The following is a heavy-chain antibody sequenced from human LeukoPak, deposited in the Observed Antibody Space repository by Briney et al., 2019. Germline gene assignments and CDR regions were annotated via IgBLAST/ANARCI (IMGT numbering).Heavy chain of an antibody. Sequence: GGSLRLSCAASGFTFSSYGMHWVRQAPGKGQEWVAVIWYDGSNKYYADSVKGRFTISRDNSKNTLYLQMNSLRAEDTAVYYCAREGRLQQFDYWGQGTLVTVSS. J-gene: IGHJ4*02. D-gene: IGHD6-13*01. CDR2: IWYDGSNK. CDR1: GFTFSSYG. V-gene: IGHV3-33*01. CDR3: AREGRLQQFDY.